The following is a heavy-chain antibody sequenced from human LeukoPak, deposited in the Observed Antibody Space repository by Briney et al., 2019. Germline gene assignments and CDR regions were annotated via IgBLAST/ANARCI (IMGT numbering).Heavy chain of an antibody. CDR1: GGSVSGGSITSYY. V-gene: IGHV4-61*01. J-gene: IGHJ4*02. CDR2: IYYSGTT. D-gene: IGHD3-22*01. CDR3: ARDTGYYDSNHYFDY. Sequence: SETLSLTCTVSGGSVSGGSITSYYWSWIRQPPGKGLEWIGYIYYSGTTNYNPSLKSRVTISVDASKNQFSLKLSSVTAADTAVYYCARDTGYYDSNHYFDYWGQGTLVTVSS.